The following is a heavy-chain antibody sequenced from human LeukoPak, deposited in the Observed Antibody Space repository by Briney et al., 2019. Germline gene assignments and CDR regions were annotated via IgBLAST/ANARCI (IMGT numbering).Heavy chain of an antibody. V-gene: IGHV1-18*01. CDR1: GYTFTSYG. J-gene: IGHJ6*03. Sequence: ASVKVSCKASGYTFTSYGISWVRRAPGQGLEWMGWISAYNGNTNYAQKLQGRVTMTTDTSTSTAYMELRSLRSDDTAVYYCARDGGYCSGGSCTYYMDVWGKGTTVTISS. CDR2: ISAYNGNT. CDR3: ARDGGYCSGGSCTYYMDV. D-gene: IGHD2-15*01.